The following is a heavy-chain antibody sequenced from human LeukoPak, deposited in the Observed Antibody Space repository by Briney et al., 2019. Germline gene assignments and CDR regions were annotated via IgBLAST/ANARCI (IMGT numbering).Heavy chain of an antibody. CDR1: TSIFGSYS. Sequence: PGGSLRLSCVGSTSIFGSYSMNWVRQAPGKGLEWVSYISETSSHRYYADSVKGRFTISRDNAQNSLYLQMNSLSAEDTGIYYCARDRATKARIGGMDVWGQGTTVIVSS. J-gene: IGHJ6*02. CDR2: ISETSSHR. D-gene: IGHD5-24*01. V-gene: IGHV3-21*06. CDR3: ARDRATKARIGGMDV.